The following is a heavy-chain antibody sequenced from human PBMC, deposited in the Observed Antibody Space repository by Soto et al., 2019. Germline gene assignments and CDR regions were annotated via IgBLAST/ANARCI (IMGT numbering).Heavy chain of an antibody. D-gene: IGHD1-26*01. V-gene: IGHV4-61*01. J-gene: IGHJ6*01. Sequence: QVQLQESGPGLVKPTETLSLTCTVSGGSVSSSSYYWSWIRQPPGKGLEWIGYVDHSGSTSYNPSLKSRVTISVDTSKNQFSLRLSSVTAADTAVYYCARRRGALRILYYYGMDVW. CDR2: VDHSGST. CDR3: ARRRGALRILYYYGMDV. CDR1: GGSVSSSSYY.